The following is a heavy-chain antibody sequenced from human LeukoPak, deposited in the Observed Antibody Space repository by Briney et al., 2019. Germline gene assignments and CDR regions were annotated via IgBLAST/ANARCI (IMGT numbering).Heavy chain of an antibody. D-gene: IGHD2-2*01. J-gene: IGHJ3*02. CDR2: ISGSGGST. CDR3: ARLLGYCSSTSCYAHAFDI. CDR1: GFTFSSYA. Sequence: PGGSLRLSCAASGFTFSSYAMSWVRQAPGKGLEWVSAISGSGGSTYYADSVKGRLTISRDNSKDTLYLQMNSLRAEDTAVYYCARLLGYCSSTSCYAHAFDIWGQGTMVTVSS. V-gene: IGHV3-23*01.